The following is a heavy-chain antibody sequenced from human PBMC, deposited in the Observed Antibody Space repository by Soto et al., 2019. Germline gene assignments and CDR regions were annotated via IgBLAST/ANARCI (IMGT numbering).Heavy chain of an antibody. J-gene: IGHJ3*02. CDR2: IYYSGST. CDR3: ARDYYDSTNAFDI. D-gene: IGHD3-22*01. CDR1: GGSISSDY. Sequence: SETLCLTWTVSGGSISSDYWSWIRQPPGKGLEWIGYIYYSGSTNYNPSLKSRVTISVDTSKNQFSLKLSSVTAADTAVYYCARDYYDSTNAFDIWGQGTMVTVS. V-gene: IGHV4-59*01.